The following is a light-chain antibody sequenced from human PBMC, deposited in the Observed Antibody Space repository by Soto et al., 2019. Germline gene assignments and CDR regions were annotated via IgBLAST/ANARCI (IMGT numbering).Light chain of an antibody. CDR1: QSVSNS. Sequence: EIVLTQSPATLSLSPGERATLSCRASQSVSNSLAWYQQKPGQAPRLLIYDASNRATGIPARFSGSGSGTDFTLTISSLEPEDFAVYYCQQRSNWPLLTFGGGTQVAIK. CDR3: QQRSNWPLLT. J-gene: IGKJ4*01. CDR2: DAS. V-gene: IGKV3-11*01.